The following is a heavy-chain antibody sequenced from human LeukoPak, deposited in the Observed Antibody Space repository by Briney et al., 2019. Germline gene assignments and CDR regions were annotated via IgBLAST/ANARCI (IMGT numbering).Heavy chain of an antibody. CDR2: IYYSGST. Sequence: SETLSLTCTVSGGSISSYYRSWIRQPPGKGLEWIGYIYYSGSTNYNPSLKSRVTISVDTSKNQFSLKLSSVTAADTAVYYCARHSPANYYGSGSYYTGFDYWGQGTLVTVSS. V-gene: IGHV4-59*08. J-gene: IGHJ4*02. D-gene: IGHD3-10*01. CDR1: GGSISSYY. CDR3: ARHSPANYYGSGSYYTGFDY.